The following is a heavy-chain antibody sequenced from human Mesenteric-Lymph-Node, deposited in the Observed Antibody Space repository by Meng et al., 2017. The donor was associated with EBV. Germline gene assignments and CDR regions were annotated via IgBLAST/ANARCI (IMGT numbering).Heavy chain of an antibody. J-gene: IGHJ4*02. CDR1: GFTFSNSA. V-gene: IGHV3-23*04. Sequence: VQLVESGGGSVQPGGSLRLSCAASGFTFSNSAMSWVRQAPGKGLEWVSVISGSAGNTYYADSVKGRFIISRDLSNNTLYLQMNSLRAEDTAIYYCAKLLKYWGQGTLVTVSS. CDR2: ISGSAGNT. CDR3: AKLLKY.